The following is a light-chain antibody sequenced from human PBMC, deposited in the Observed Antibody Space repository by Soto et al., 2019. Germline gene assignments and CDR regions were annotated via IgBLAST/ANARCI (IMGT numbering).Light chain of an antibody. V-gene: IGKV3-20*01. J-gene: IGKJ1*01. CDR2: GVS. Sequence: EIVLTQSPGTLPLSPVERATLSCRASQSVSTSYLAWYQQKPGQAPRLLIYGVSSRATGIPDRFSATGSGTDFTLTISRLESEDFSVYYCQQYAYSPLTFGQGTKVDIK. CDR3: QQYAYSPLT. CDR1: QSVSTSY.